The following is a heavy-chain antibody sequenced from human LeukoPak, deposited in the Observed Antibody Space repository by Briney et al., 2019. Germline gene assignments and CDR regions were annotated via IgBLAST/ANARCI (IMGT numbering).Heavy chain of an antibody. CDR1: GGSISSGSYY. CDR2: IYTSGST. V-gene: IGHV4-61*02. D-gene: IGHD3-3*01. CDR3: AREVSDFWSGSFYYYMDV. J-gene: IGHJ6*03. Sequence: SETLSLTCTVSGGSISSGSYYWSWIRQPAGKGLEWIGRIYTSGSTNYNPSLKSRVTISVDTSKNQFSLKLSSVTAADTAVYYCAREVSDFWSGSFYYYMDVWGKGTTVTVSS.